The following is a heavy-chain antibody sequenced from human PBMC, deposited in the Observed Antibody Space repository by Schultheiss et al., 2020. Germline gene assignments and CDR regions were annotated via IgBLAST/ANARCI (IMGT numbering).Heavy chain of an antibody. D-gene: IGHD5-12*01. CDR2: IYYSGST. Sequence: GSLRLSCTVSGGSVSSGSYYWSWIRQPPGKGLEWIGYIYYSGSTNYNPSLKSRVTISVDKSKNQFSLKLSSVTAADTAVYYCARDGAHIYSGYDADAFDIWGQGTMVTVSS. CDR1: GGSVSSGSYY. CDR3: ARDGAHIYSGYDADAFDI. V-gene: IGHV4-61*01. J-gene: IGHJ3*02.